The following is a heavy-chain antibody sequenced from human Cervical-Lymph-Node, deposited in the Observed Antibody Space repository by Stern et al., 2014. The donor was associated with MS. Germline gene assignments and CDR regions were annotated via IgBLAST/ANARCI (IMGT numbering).Heavy chain of an antibody. CDR3: ARGFGSASR. J-gene: IGHJ4*02. V-gene: IGHV1-8*01. CDR1: GDTFTSYD. CDR2: MNPISGKA. Sequence: VQLEESGAEVKKPGASVKVSCKASGDTFTSYDINCVRQATGQGLEWMGWMNPISGKAGHAQKFQGRVTMTRNTSISTAYMELSSLRSEDTAVYYCARGFGSASRWGQGTLVTVSS. D-gene: IGHD3-10*01.